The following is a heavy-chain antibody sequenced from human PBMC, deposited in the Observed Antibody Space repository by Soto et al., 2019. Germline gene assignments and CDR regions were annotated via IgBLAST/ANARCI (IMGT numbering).Heavy chain of an antibody. V-gene: IGHV3-30-3*01. CDR2: ISYDGSNK. D-gene: IGHD3-10*01. Sequence: LRLSCAASGFTFISYAMHWVRQAPGKGLEWVAVISYDGSNKYYADSVKGRFTISRDNSKNTLYLQMNSLRAEDTAVYYCARDARYRITMVRGVIIPPDVWGQGTTVTVS. CDR3: ARDARYRITMVRGVIIPPDV. J-gene: IGHJ6*02. CDR1: GFTFISYA.